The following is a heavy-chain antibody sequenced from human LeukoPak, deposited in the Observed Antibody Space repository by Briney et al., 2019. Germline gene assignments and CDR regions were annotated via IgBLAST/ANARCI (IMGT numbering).Heavy chain of an antibody. CDR2: INHSGGT. CDR1: GGSISSSSYY. J-gene: IGHJ5*02. CDR3: ARVRAYDFWSHNWFDP. D-gene: IGHD3-3*01. V-gene: IGHV4-39*07. Sequence: PSETLSLTCTVSGGSISSSSYYWGWIRQPPGKGLEWIGEINHSGGTNYNPSLKSRVTISVDTSKNQISLKVSSVTAADTAVYYCARVRAYDFWSHNWFDPWGQGTLVTVSS.